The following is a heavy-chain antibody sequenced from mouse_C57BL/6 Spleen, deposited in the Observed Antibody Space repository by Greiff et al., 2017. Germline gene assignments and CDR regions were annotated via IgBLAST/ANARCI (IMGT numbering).Heavy chain of an antibody. D-gene: IGHD2-12*01. J-gene: IGHJ2*01. CDR2: IRLKSDNYAT. CDR3: AGSFLPYPYFDY. CDR1: GFTFSNYW. V-gene: IGHV6-3*01. Sequence: EVQLVESGGGLVQPGGSMKLSCVASGFTFSNYWMNWVRQSPEKGLEWVAQIRLKSDNYATHYAESVKGRFTISRDDSKSSVYLQMNNLRAEDTGIYYCAGSFLPYPYFDYWGQGTTLTVSS.